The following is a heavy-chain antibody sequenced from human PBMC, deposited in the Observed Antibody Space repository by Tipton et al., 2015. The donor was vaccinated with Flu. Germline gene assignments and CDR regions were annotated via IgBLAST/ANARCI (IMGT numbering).Heavy chain of an antibody. Sequence: QSGAEVKEPGASVKVSCKASGYTVSGHYMHWIRQAPGQGLEWMGWINPNSGGTNYAQKFQGRVTMTRDTSISTAYMELSRLRSDDTAVYYCARAYSSYYFDYWGQGTLVTVSS. V-gene: IGHV1-2*02. CDR1: GYTVSGHY. CDR3: ARAYSSYYFDY. CDR2: INPNSGGT. D-gene: IGHD6-6*01. J-gene: IGHJ4*02.